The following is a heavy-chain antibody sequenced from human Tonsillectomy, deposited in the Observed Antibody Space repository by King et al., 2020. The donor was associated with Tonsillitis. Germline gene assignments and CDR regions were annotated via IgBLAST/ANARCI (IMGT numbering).Heavy chain of an antibody. J-gene: IGHJ4*02. CDR2: IHGDASST. CDR1: GFTFSGYW. Sequence: VQLVESGGGLVQPGGSLRLSCAASGFTFSGYWLHWVRQTPGKGLVWGSRIHGDASSTRHADPVKGRFTISRDNAKNTLYLQMNGLRPEDTAVYYCARTDYFDDWGQGTLVTVSS. V-gene: IGHV3-74*01. CDR3: ARTDYFDD.